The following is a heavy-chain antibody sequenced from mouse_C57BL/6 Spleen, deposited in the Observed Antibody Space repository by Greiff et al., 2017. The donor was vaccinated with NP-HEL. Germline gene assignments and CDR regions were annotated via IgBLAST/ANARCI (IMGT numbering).Heavy chain of an antibody. D-gene: IGHD1-1*01. CDR1: GFNIKDYY. CDR2: IDPEDGDT. V-gene: IGHV14-1*01. CDR3: TTRTSTTVVARYFDV. Sequence: EVQLQQSGAELVRPGASVKLSCTASGFNIKDYYMHWVKQRPEQGLEWIGRIDPEDGDTEYAPKFQGKATMTADTSSNTAYLQLSSLTSEDTAVYYCTTRTSTTVVARYFDVWGTGTTVTVSS. J-gene: IGHJ1*03.